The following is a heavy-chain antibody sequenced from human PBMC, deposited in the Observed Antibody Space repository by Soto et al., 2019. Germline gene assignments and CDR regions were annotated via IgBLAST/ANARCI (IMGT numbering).Heavy chain of an antibody. D-gene: IGHD3-3*01. Sequence: SETLSLTCAVYGGSFSGYYWSWIRQPPGKGLEWIGEINHSGSTNYNPSLKSRVTISVDTSKNQFSLKLSSVPAADTAVYYCARGRLNDFWSGYPFFDYWGQGTLVTVSS. J-gene: IGHJ4*02. CDR1: GGSFSGYY. CDR3: ARGRLNDFWSGYPFFDY. V-gene: IGHV4-34*01. CDR2: INHSGST.